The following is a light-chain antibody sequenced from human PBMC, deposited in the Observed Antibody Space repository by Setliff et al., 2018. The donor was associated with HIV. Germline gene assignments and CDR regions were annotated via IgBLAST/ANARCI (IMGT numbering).Light chain of an antibody. CDR2: EVS. J-gene: IGLJ1*01. V-gene: IGLV2-14*01. CDR1: SSDVGGYNF. Sequence: GQSITISCTGTSSDVGGYNFVSWYQQHPGKAPKLIIYEVSNRPSGVSNRFSGSKSGNTASLTISGLQAEDEADYYCSSYISSSTLFGTGTKVTVL. CDR3: SSYISSSTL.